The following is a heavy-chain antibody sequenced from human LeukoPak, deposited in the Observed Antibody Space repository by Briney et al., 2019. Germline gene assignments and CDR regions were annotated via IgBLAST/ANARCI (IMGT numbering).Heavy chain of an antibody. CDR2: INSDGSSK. CDR3: ARGWYNAFDI. V-gene: IGHV3-74*03. D-gene: IGHD6-19*01. J-gene: IGHJ3*02. CDR1: GFTFSSYW. Sequence: GGSLRLSCAACGFTFSSYWMQWVRQAQGKGGVWVSSINSDGSSKMYEDSVKGRFTISRDTAKNTLYLQMNSLRAEDTAVYYCARGWYNAFDIWGQGTMVTVSS.